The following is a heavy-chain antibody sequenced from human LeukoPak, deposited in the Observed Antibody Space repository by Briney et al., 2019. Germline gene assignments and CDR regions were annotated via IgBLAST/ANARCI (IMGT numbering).Heavy chain of an antibody. J-gene: IGHJ4*02. CDR1: GFTFSDYY. CDR2: ISSSGSTI. V-gene: IGHV3-11*01. D-gene: IGHD3-22*01. Sequence: AGGSLRLSCAASGFTFSDYYMSWIRQAPGKGLEWVSYISSSGSTIYYADSVKGRFTISRDNAKNSLYLQMNSLRAEDTAVYYCARETSGYYYKSYFDYWGQGTLVTVSS. CDR3: ARETSGYYYKSYFDY.